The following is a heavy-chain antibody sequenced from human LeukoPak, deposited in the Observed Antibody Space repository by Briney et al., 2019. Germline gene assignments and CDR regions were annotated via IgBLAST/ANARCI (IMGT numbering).Heavy chain of an antibody. Sequence: ASVKVSCKVSGYTLTELSMHWVRQAPGKGLEWMGGFDPEGGETIYAQKFQGRVTMTEDTFTDTAYMELSSLRSEDTAVYYCATESYSGSYLYAFDIWGQGTMVTVSS. CDR3: ATESYSGSYLYAFDI. CDR1: GYTLTELS. J-gene: IGHJ3*02. D-gene: IGHD1-26*01. CDR2: FDPEGGET. V-gene: IGHV1-24*01.